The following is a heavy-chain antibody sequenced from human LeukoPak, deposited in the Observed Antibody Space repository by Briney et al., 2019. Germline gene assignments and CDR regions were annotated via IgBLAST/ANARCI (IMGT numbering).Heavy chain of an antibody. CDR3: ATDLNMDTALGI. J-gene: IGHJ3*01. Sequence: ASVKVSCKVSGYTLTELSMHWVRQAPGKGLEWMGGFDPEDGETIYAQKFQGRVTMTEDTSTDTAYMELRSLRSEDTAVYYCATDLNMDTALGIWGQGTMVTVSS. D-gene: IGHD5-18*01. V-gene: IGHV1-24*01. CDR2: FDPEDGET. CDR1: GYTLTELS.